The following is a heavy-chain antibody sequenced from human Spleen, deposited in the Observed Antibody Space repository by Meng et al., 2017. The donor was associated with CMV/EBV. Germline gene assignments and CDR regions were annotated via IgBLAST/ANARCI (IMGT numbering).Heavy chain of an antibody. V-gene: IGHV2-5*02. CDR3: AHRDYCSGGTCTFDY. CDR1: GFSLSTSGMG. CDR2: IYWDDDK. D-gene: IGHD2-15*01. Sequence: QITLKESGPTLAKPTQTLTLTCTFSGFSLSTSGMGVGWIRQPPGKALEWLALIYWDDDKRYSPSLKSRLIITKDTSKNQVVLTMTNMDPVDTATYYCAHRDYCSGGTCTFDYWGQGTLVTVSS. J-gene: IGHJ4*02.